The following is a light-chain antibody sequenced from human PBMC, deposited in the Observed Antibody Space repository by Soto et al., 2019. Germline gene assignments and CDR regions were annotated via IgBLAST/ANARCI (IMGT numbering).Light chain of an antibody. CDR3: QQSYITLWT. V-gene: IGKV1-39*01. Sequence: DIQMTQSPSSLSASIGDRATITCRASQSISRSLNWYQQKPGKAPKLLISAAYTVQSGVPSRFSGSGSGTDFTLTINSLQIADFATYYCQQSYITLWTFGQGTKVEIK. CDR2: AAY. CDR1: QSISRS. J-gene: IGKJ1*01.